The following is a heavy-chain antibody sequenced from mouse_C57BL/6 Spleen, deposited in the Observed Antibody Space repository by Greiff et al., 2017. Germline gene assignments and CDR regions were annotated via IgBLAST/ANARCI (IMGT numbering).Heavy chain of an antibody. CDR1: GYAFSSSW. J-gene: IGHJ4*01. V-gene: IGHV1-82*01. CDR2: IYPGDGDT. CDR3: ARNLYAMDY. Sequence: VKVVESGPELVKPGASVKISCKASGYAFSSSWLNWVKQRPGKGLEWIGRIYPGDGDTNYNGKFKGKATLTADKSSSTAYMQLSSLTSEDSAVYFCARNLYAMDYWGQGTSVTVSS.